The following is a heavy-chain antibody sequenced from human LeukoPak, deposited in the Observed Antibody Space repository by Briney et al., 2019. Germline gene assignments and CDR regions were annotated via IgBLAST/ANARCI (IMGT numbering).Heavy chain of an antibody. CDR2: IYYSGST. D-gene: IGHD6-13*01. CDR1: GGSISSYY. Sequence: PSENLSLTCTISGGSISSYYWSWIRQPPGKGLEWIGYIYYSGSTNYNPSLKSRVTISVDTSKNQFSLKLSSVTAADTAVYYCARGTSSWYSDYWGQGTLVTVSS. CDR3: ARGTSSWYSDY. V-gene: IGHV4-59*01. J-gene: IGHJ4*02.